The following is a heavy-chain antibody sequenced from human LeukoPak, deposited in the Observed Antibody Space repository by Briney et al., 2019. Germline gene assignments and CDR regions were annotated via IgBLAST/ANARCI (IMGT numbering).Heavy chain of an antibody. Sequence: ASVKVSCKASGYTFTSYYMHWVRQAPGQGLEWMGRIVPIVDVTNHAPKFQGRIKITADKATTTAFMELTSLGFEDTAVYYCARYDYGDALDVWGQGTLVTV. CDR3: ARYDYGDALDV. D-gene: IGHD4-17*01. J-gene: IGHJ3*01. CDR2: IVPIVDVT. V-gene: IGHV1-69*02. CDR1: GYTFTSYY.